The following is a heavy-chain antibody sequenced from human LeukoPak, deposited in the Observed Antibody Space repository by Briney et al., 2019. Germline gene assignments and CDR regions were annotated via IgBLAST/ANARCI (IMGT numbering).Heavy chain of an antibody. Sequence: GGSLRLSCATSGFTFNLHWMSWVRQAPGKGLEWVANIKPDGSEKYYVDSVKGRFTISRDNAKSSLYLQMISLRAEDTAVYYCAREEGSWFDPWGQGTLATVSS. V-gene: IGHV3-7*01. CDR3: AREEGSWFDP. D-gene: IGHD3-10*01. J-gene: IGHJ5*02. CDR1: GFTFNLHW. CDR2: IKPDGSEK.